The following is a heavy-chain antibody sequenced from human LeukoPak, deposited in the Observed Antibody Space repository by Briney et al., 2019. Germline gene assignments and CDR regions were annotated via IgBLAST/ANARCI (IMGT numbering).Heavy chain of an antibody. D-gene: IGHD5-24*01. CDR1: GYTFTSYY. J-gene: IGHJ4*02. V-gene: IGHV1-46*01. Sequence: ASVKVSCKASGYTFTSYYMHWVRQAPGQGLEWMGIINPSGGSTSYAQKFQGRVTMTMDTSTSTVYMELSSLRSEDTAVYYCARELGLRWLQPETIDYWGQGTLVTVPS. CDR2: INPSGGST. CDR3: ARELGLRWLQPETIDY.